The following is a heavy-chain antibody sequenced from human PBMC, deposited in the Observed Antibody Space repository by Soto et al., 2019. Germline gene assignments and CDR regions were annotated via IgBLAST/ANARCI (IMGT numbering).Heavy chain of an antibody. J-gene: IGHJ1*01. CDR1: GFTFSSYA. V-gene: IGHV3-23*01. Sequence: GGSLRLSCAASGFTFSSYAMSWVRQAPGKGLEWVSAISGSGGSTYYADSVKGRFTISRDNSKNTLYLQMNSLRAEDTAVYDCANTYYYACCGYYTAAEYFYHWGEGTLVTVSS. D-gene: IGHD3-22*01. CDR3: ANTYYYACCGYYTAAEYFYH. CDR2: ISGSGGST.